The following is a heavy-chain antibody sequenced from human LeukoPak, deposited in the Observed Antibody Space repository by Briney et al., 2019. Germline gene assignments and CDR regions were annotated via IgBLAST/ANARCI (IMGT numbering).Heavy chain of an antibody. V-gene: IGHV4-59*08. Sequence: SETLSLTCTVSGGSISNYYWSWIRQPPEKGLEWMGYIYYSGTTKYNPSLKSRVTISVDTSKNQFSLKLSSVTAADTAVYYCARCSRGTSVGMDVRGQGTTVTVSS. D-gene: IGHD1-1*01. CDR3: ARCSRGTSVGMDV. CDR2: IYYSGTT. J-gene: IGHJ6*02. CDR1: GGSISNYY.